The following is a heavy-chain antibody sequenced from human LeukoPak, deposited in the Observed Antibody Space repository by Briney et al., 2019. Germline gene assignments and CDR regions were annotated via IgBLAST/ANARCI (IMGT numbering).Heavy chain of an antibody. V-gene: IGHV3-48*02. Sequence: GGSLRLSCAASGFTFSSFSMNWVRQAPGKGLEWVSYISGSSSTIYYADSVKGRFTISRDNAKNSLYLQMNSLRDEDTAVYYCARSLLLGTSVDYWGQGALVTVSS. CDR3: ARSLLLGTSVDY. CDR1: GFTFSSFS. D-gene: IGHD3-22*01. J-gene: IGHJ4*02. CDR2: ISGSSSTI.